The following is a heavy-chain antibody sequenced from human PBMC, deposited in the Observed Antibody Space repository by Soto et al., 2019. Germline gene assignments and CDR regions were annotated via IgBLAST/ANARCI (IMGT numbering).Heavy chain of an antibody. D-gene: IGHD4-17*01. V-gene: IGHV1-69*13. Sequence: GASVKVSCKVSGYTFSSYAISWVRQAPGQGLEWMGGIIPIFGTANYAQKFQGRVTITADESTSTAYMELSSLRSEDTAVYYCARGGKVTTVTKFDYWGQGTLVTVSS. CDR3: ARGGKVTTVTKFDY. CDR2: IIPIFGTA. CDR1: GYTFSSYA. J-gene: IGHJ4*02.